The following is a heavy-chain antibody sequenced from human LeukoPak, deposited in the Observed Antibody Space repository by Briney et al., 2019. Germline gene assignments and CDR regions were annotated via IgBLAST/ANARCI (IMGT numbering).Heavy chain of an antibody. J-gene: IGHJ4*02. CDR2: ISYDGSNK. V-gene: IGHV3-30*18. Sequence: PGRSLRLSCAASGFTFSSYGMHWVRQAPGKGLEWVAVISYDGSNKYYADSVKGRFTISRDNSKNTLYLQMNSLRAEDTAVYYCAKGITAESLFDYWGQGTLVTVSS. CDR1: GFTFSSYG. CDR3: AKGITAESLFDY. D-gene: IGHD6-13*01.